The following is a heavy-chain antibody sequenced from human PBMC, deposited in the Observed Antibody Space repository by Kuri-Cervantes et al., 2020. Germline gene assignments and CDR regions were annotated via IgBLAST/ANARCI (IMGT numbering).Heavy chain of an antibody. CDR3: AREVASGFFDY. D-gene: IGHD5-12*01. Sequence: GSLRLSCTVSGGSISSYYWSWIRQPPGKGLEWIGYIYYSGSTNYNPSLKSRVTISVDTSKNQFSLKLSSVTAADTAVYYCAREVASGFFDYWGQGTLVTVSS. CDR2: IYYSGST. V-gene: IGHV4-59*01. J-gene: IGHJ4*02. CDR1: GGSISSYY.